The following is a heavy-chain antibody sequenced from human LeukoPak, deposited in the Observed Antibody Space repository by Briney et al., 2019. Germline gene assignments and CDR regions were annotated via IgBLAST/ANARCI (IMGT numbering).Heavy chain of an antibody. CDR1: GYTFTSYG. CDR3: ARDLVGYYDSSGYYGNNRFDP. V-gene: IGHV1-18*01. Sequence: ASVKVSCKASGYTFTSYGISWVRQAPGQGLEWMGWISAYKGNTNYAQKLQGRVTMTTDTSTSTAYMELRSLRSDDTAVYYCARDLVGYYDSSGYYGNNRFDPWGQGTLVTVSS. CDR2: ISAYKGNT. D-gene: IGHD3-22*01. J-gene: IGHJ5*02.